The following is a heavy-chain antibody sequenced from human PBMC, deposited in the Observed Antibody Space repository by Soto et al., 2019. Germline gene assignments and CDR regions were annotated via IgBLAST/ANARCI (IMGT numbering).Heavy chain of an antibody. CDR1: GYTFTRYG. D-gene: IGHD2-8*01. CDR2: VSGYNGDT. CDR3: AKNGQPPYYYYGMDV. J-gene: IGHJ6*02. Sequence: QGQLVQSGAEVKKPGASVKVSCKASGYTFTRYGISWVRQAPGQGLEWTGWVSGYNGDTKYEQKFQGRATMTVDTSTTTAYMELRSLTSDDRAVYYCAKNGQPPYYYYGMDVWGQGTTVTVSS. V-gene: IGHV1-18*01.